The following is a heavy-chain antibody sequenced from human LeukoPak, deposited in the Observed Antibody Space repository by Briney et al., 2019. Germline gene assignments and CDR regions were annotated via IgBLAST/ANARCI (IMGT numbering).Heavy chain of an antibody. CDR1: GYIFTNYR. J-gene: IGHJ4*02. CDR3: ARLYEGFYYDDTGFNF. Sequence: KPGESLKISCRASGYIFTNYRIAWVRQKPGKGLEWMGIIYPGDSETTYSPSFQGQVTISADKSIRAAYLQWDTLKASDTAMYYCARLYEGFYYDDTGFNFWAQGTLVTVSS. CDR2: IYPGDSET. D-gene: IGHD3-22*01. V-gene: IGHV5-51*01.